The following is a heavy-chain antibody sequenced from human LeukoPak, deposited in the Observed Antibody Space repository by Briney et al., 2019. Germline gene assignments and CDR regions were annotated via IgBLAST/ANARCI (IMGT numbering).Heavy chain of an antibody. D-gene: IGHD4-17*01. Sequence: PSETLSLTCTVSGGSISSYYWSWIRQPAGQGLEWIGRIYTSGSTNYNPSLKSRVTMSVDTSKNQFSLKLSSVTAADTAVYYCARDGWYGDYIYAFDIWGQGTMVTVSS. CDR3: ARDGWYGDYIYAFDI. V-gene: IGHV4-4*07. CDR1: GGSISSYY. J-gene: IGHJ3*02. CDR2: IYTSGST.